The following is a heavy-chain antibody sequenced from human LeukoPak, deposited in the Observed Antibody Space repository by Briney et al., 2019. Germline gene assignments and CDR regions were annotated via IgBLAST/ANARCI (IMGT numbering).Heavy chain of an antibody. V-gene: IGHV3-74*01. CDR2: INSDGSST. Sequence: GGSLRLSCAASGCTFSSYWMHWVRQAPGKGLVWVSRINSDGSSTSYADSVKGRFTISRDNAKNTLYLQMNSLRAEDTAVYYCARDLFQLDCSSTSCYGDAVDYWGQGTLVTVSS. D-gene: IGHD2-2*01. CDR3: ARDLFQLDCSSTSCYGDAVDY. J-gene: IGHJ4*02. CDR1: GCTFSSYW.